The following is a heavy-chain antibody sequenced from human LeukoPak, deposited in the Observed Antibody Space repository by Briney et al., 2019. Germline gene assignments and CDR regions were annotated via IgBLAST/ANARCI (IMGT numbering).Heavy chain of an antibody. Sequence: GGSLRLSCAAPGFTFSSYSMNWVRQAPGKGLEWVSSISSSSSYIYYADSVKGRFTISRDNAKNSLYLQMNSLRAEDTAVYYCARDLYYYDSSGPMDVWGKGTTVTVSS. CDR3: ARDLYYYDSSGPMDV. CDR2: ISSSSSYI. V-gene: IGHV3-21*01. J-gene: IGHJ6*04. CDR1: GFTFSSYS. D-gene: IGHD3-22*01.